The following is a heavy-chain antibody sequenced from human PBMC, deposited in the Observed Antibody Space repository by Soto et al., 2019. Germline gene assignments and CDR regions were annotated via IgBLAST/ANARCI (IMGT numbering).Heavy chain of an antibody. V-gene: IGHV1-46*01. CDR1: GYTFTSYY. D-gene: IGHD2-2*01. CDR2: INPSGGST. CDR3: ARSVGYCSSTSCLPGGMDV. Sequence: ASVKVSCKASGYTFTSYYMHWVRQAPGQGLEWMGIINPSGGSTSYAQKFQGRVTMTRDTSTSTVYMELSSLRSEDTAVYYCARSVGYCSSTSCLPGGMDVWGQGTPVTVSS. J-gene: IGHJ6*02.